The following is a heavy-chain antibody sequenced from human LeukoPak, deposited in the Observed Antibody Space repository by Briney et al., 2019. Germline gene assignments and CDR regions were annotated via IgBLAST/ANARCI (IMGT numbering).Heavy chain of an antibody. CDR3: AREDYGDYGAWFDP. CDR1: GFTFSNHW. D-gene: IGHD4-17*01. Sequence: PGGSLRLSCAASGFTFSNHWMHWVRQAPGKGLVWVSRINSDGSSTSYADSVKGRFTISRDNAKNTLYLQMNSLRAEDTAVYYCAREDYGDYGAWFDPWGQGTLVTVSS. CDR2: INSDGSST. J-gene: IGHJ5*02. V-gene: IGHV3-74*01.